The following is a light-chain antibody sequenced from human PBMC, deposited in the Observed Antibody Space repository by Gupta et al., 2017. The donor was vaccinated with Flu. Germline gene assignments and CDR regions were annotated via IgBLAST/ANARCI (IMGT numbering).Light chain of an antibody. CDR3: HQQYGSPST. CDR2: CAS. J-gene: IGKJ2*01. CDR1: QSVSST. Sequence: LVALSVSPGDIATLSCRSSQSVSSTLASYQQKPARPPRLLLYCASTSEAAVPARFIGSGFCTTFTLTIISLLAQDVAVFYCHQQYGSPSTFGQGTKMEIK. V-gene: IGKV3D-15*01.